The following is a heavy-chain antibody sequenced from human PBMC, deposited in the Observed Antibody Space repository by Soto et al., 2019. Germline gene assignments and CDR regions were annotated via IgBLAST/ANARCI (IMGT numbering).Heavy chain of an antibody. J-gene: IGHJ6*03. CDR2: INSDGTRT. V-gene: IGHV3-74*01. Sequence: EVQLVESGGGLVQPGGSLRLSCGASGFTFSNYWMHWVRQAPGKGLVWVSRINSDGTRTNYADSVKGRFTISRDNAENTLYLQMNSLTAEDTAVYYCARVAVGYYYMDVWGKGTTVTVSS. CDR1: GFTFSNYW. CDR3: ARVAVGYYYMDV.